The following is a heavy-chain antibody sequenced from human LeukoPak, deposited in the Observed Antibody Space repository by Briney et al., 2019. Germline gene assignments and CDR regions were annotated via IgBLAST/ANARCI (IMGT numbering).Heavy chain of an antibody. CDR3: ARAVTTVTGWFDP. J-gene: IGHJ5*02. CDR1: GGSFSGYY. Sequence: SETLSLTCAVYGGSFSGYYWSWIRQPPGKGLEWIGYIYYSGSTNYNPSLKSRVTISVDTSKNQFSLKLSSVTAADTAVYYCARAVTTVTGWFDPWGQGTLVTVSS. V-gene: IGHV4-59*01. CDR2: IYYSGST. D-gene: IGHD4-11*01.